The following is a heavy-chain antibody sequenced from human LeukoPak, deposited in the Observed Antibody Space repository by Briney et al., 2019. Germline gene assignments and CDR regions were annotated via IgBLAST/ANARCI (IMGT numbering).Heavy chain of an antibody. Sequence: GGSLRLSCATSGFTFSTYAMNWVRRAPGKGLEWVSAISNSGNTTYYADSVKGRFTISRDKSKNTLYLQMTSLRAEDTAVYYCAKPLSSAAGQRRFYFDYWGQGTLVSVSS. D-gene: IGHD6-13*01. CDR2: ISNSGNTT. J-gene: IGHJ4*02. CDR3: AKPLSSAAGQRRFYFDY. CDR1: GFTFSTYA. V-gene: IGHV3-23*01.